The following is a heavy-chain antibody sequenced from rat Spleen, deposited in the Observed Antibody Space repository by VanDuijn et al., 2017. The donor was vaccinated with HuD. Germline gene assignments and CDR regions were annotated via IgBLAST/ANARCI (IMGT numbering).Heavy chain of an antibody. CDR3: TTVLQGHVFAY. CDR2: ISPSGTTT. V-gene: IGHV5-19*01. Sequence: EVQLVESGGGLVQPGRSLKLYCAASGFTLSAYVMHWIRQAPTKGMEWVTSISPSGTTTNYRDSVKGRFSIARDNSRGTLYLQMDSLRSEDTAPYYCTTVLQGHVFAYWGQGTLVTVSS. D-gene: IGHD1-1*01. J-gene: IGHJ3*01. CDR1: GFTLSAYV.